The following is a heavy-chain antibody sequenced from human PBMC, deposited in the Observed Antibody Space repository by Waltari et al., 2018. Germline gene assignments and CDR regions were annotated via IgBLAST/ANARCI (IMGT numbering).Heavy chain of an antibody. Sequence: EVQLVQSGAEVKKPGESLKISCKGSGYSFTSYWIGWVRQMPGKGLEWVGIIYPGDSDTRYSPSFQGQVTISADKSISTAYLQWSSLKASDTAMYYCARHVTTVTYYYYGMDVWGQGTTVTVSS. J-gene: IGHJ6*02. V-gene: IGHV5-51*01. CDR2: IYPGDSDT. D-gene: IGHD4-4*01. CDR3: ARHVTTVTYYYYGMDV. CDR1: GYSFTSYW.